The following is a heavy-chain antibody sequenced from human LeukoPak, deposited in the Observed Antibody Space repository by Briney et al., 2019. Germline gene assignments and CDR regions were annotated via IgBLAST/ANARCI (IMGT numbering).Heavy chain of an antibody. CDR3: AGYSSGPLP. V-gene: IGHV4-59*08. CDR1: GGSTSSYY. CDR2: IYYSGST. J-gene: IGHJ4*02. D-gene: IGHD6-19*01. Sequence: SETLSLTCTVSGGSTSSYYWSWIRQPPGKGLEWIGYIYYSGSTNYNPSLKSRVTISVDTSKNQFSLKLSSVTAADTAVYYCAGYSSGPLPWGQGTLVTVSS.